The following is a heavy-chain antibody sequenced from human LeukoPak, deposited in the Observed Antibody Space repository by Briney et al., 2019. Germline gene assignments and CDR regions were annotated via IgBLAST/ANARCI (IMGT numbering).Heavy chain of an antibody. J-gene: IGHJ5*02. CDR3: VRDGEGVAISVNYWFDP. D-gene: IGHD3-10*01. CDR1: GFTFTSYD. V-gene: IGHV1-8*01. Sequence: ASVKVSCKASGFTFTSYDINWVRQASGQGLEWMGWTNPQNGNTGYAQKFQGRVTMTRDTSISTAYMELRGLRSDDTAVYYCVRDGEGVAISVNYWFDPWGQGTLVTVSS. CDR2: TNPQNGNT.